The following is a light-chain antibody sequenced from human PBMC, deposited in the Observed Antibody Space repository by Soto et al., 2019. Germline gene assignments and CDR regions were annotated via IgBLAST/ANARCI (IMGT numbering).Light chain of an antibody. CDR2: CAS. J-gene: IGKJ1*01. Sequence: EIVLTQSPGSLSLSPGERATLSCRASQSVASSFFAWYQQKPGQAPRLLIYCASNRATGIPDRFSGSGSGTDFTLTISRLEPEDVAVYYCQQYVSSVTFGQGTKVELK. CDR1: QSVASSF. CDR3: QQYVSSVT. V-gene: IGKV3-20*01.